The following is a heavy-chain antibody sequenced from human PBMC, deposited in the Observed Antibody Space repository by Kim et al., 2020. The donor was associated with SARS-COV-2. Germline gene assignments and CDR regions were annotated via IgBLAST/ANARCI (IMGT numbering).Heavy chain of an antibody. V-gene: IGHV4-59*01. CDR3: ARVASSIAVAVAVDP. D-gene: IGHD6-19*01. J-gene: IGHJ5*02. CDR2: IYYSGST. Sequence: SETLSLTCTVSGGSISSYYWSWIRQPPGKGLEWIGYIYYSGSTNYNPSLKSRVTISVDTSKNQFSLKLSSVTAADTAVYYCARVASSIAVAVAVDPWGQGTLVTVSS. CDR1: GGSISSYY.